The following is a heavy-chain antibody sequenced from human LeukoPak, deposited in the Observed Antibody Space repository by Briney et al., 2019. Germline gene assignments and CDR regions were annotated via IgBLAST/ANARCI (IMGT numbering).Heavy chain of an antibody. Sequence: ASVNVSCKVSGYTLTELSMHWVRQAPGKGLEWMGGFDPEDGETIYAQKFQGRVTMTEDTSTDTAYMELSSLRSEDTAVYYCATIITMVRGVIIAAPAGGYNWFDPWGQGSQVTVSS. CDR2: FDPEDGET. CDR3: ATIITMVRGVIIAAPAGGYNWFDP. V-gene: IGHV1-24*01. J-gene: IGHJ5*02. D-gene: IGHD3-10*01. CDR1: GYTLTELS.